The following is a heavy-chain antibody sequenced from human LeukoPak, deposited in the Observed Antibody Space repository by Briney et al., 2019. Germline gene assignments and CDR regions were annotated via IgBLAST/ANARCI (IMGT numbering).Heavy chain of an antibody. CDR2: IYSGGST. CDR1: GFTFSSNY. D-gene: IGHD4-17*01. J-gene: IGHJ4*02. CDR3: ARVPTTVTTVYFDY. V-gene: IGHV3-53*01. Sequence: GGSLRLSCAASGFTFSSNYMSWVRQAPGKGLEWVSVIYSGGSTYYADSVKGRFTISRDNSKNTVYLQMNSLRAEDTAVYYCARVPTTVTTVYFDYWGQGTLVTVSS.